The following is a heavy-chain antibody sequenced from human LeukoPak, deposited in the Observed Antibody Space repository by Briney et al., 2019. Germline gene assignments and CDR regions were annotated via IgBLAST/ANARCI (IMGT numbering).Heavy chain of an antibody. D-gene: IGHD2-2*01. CDR3: VNQWRAAMGFDY. J-gene: IGHJ4*02. Sequence: GGSLRLSCAASGFTLDDYAMHWVRQAPGKGLEWVSGISWNSGSIGYAESVKGRFTISRDNAKNSLYQQMNSLRAEDTALYYCVNQWRAAMGFDYWGQGALVTVSS. CDR2: ISWNSGSI. V-gene: IGHV3-9*01. CDR1: GFTLDDYA.